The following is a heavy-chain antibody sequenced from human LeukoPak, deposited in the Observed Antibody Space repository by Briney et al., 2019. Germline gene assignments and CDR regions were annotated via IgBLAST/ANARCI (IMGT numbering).Heavy chain of an antibody. Sequence: GGSLRLSCEASGFSFNSYNMCWVRQSPGQGMEWVSDISSSSSITYYADSVKGRFTISRDNAKNSLYLQMNSLRVEDTAVYYCARGGAAPDYWGQGTLVTVSS. V-gene: IGHV3-48*01. CDR1: GFSFNSYN. J-gene: IGHJ4*02. CDR3: ARGGAAPDY. D-gene: IGHD1-26*01. CDR2: ISSSSSIT.